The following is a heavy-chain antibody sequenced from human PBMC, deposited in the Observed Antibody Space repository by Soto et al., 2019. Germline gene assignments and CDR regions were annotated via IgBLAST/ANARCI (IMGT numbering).Heavy chain of an antibody. CDR3: AKGGRIAARPGDFDY. V-gene: IGHV3-30*18. CDR2: ISYDGSNK. J-gene: IGHJ4*02. D-gene: IGHD6-6*01. CDR1: GFTFSSYV. Sequence: PGGSRRRSWAASGFTFSSYVMHGVREAPGKGLEWVAVISYDGSNKYYADSVKGRFTISRDNSKNTLYLQMNSLRAEDTAVYYCAKGGRIAARPGDFDYWGQGTLVTVSS.